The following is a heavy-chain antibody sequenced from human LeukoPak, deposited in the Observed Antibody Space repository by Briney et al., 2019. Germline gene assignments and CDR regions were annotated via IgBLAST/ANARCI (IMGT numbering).Heavy chain of an antibody. CDR2: INPDGSEK. V-gene: IGHV3-7*01. D-gene: IGHD3-22*01. Sequence: GGSLRLSCAASGFTFRSYCMHWVRQAPGKGLEWVANINPDGSEKYYVDSVKGRPTISKDDAKNSLYLQIHSLRADDTAVYYCVRDRFGYSDYWGQGTLVTVSS. CDR3: VRDRFGYSDY. J-gene: IGHJ4*02. CDR1: GFTFRSYC.